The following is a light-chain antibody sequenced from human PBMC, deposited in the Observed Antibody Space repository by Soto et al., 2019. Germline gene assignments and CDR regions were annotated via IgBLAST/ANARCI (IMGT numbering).Light chain of an antibody. CDR1: QDISNY. V-gene: IGKV1-33*01. Sequence: DIQMTQSPSSLSASVGDRVTITCQASQDISNYLNWYQQKQGKAPKLLIYDASNLETGVPSRFSGSGSGTDFTFTIISLQPEDIATYYCQQYDNLPPYTFGQGTKLEIK. J-gene: IGKJ2*01. CDR2: DAS. CDR3: QQYDNLPPYT.